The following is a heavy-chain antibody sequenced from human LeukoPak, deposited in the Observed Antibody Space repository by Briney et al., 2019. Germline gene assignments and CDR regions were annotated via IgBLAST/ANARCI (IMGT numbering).Heavy chain of an antibody. D-gene: IGHD5-18*01. CDR3: ARHFRGEYSYGWNYFDY. CDR2: IYTSGST. V-gene: IGHV4-4*07. Sequence: PSETLSLTCTVSGGSISSYYWSWIRQPAGKGLEWIGRIYTSGSTNYNPSLKSRVTISVDTSKNQFSLKLSSVTAADTAVYYCARHFRGEYSYGWNYFDYWGQGTLVTVSS. J-gene: IGHJ4*02. CDR1: GGSISSYY.